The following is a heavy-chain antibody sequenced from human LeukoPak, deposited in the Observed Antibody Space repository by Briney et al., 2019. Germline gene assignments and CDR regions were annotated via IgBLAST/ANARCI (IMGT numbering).Heavy chain of an antibody. V-gene: IGHV1-69*13. D-gene: IGHD3-10*01. CDR1: GGTFSSYA. CDR3: ARDPVVRGVLGTNWFDP. J-gene: IGHJ5*02. CDR2: IIPIFGTA. Sequence: SVKASCKASGGTFSSYAISWVRQAPGQGLEWMGGIIPIFGTANYAQKFQGRVTITADESTSTAYMELSSLRSEDTAVYYCARDPVVRGVLGTNWFDPWGQGTLVTVSS.